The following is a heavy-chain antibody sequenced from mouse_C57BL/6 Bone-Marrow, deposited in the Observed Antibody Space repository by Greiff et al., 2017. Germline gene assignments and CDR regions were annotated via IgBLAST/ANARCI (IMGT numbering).Heavy chain of an antibody. CDR2: IYPGDGDT. Sequence: QVQLQQSGPELVKPGASVKISCKASGYAFSSSWMNWVKQRPGKGLEWIGRIYPGDGDTNYNGKFKGKATLTADKSSSTAYMQLSSLTSEDSAVYFCARRETGIAMDYWGRGTSVTVSS. V-gene: IGHV1-82*01. CDR3: ARRETGIAMDY. CDR1: GYAFSSSW. J-gene: IGHJ4*01. D-gene: IGHD4-1*01.